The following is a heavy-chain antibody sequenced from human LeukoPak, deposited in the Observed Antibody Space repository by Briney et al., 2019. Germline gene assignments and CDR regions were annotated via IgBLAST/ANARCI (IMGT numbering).Heavy chain of an antibody. V-gene: IGHV4-39*07. D-gene: IGHD1-26*01. Sequence: SETLSLTCTVSGGSISSSTCYWGWIRQPPGKGLEWIGTICYSGSTYYNPSLKSRVTISVDTSKNQFSLKLSSVTAADTAVYYCVKDRGNHVTDYWGQGTLVTVSS. CDR2: ICYSGST. CDR1: GGSISSSTCY. J-gene: IGHJ4*02. CDR3: VKDRGNHVTDY.